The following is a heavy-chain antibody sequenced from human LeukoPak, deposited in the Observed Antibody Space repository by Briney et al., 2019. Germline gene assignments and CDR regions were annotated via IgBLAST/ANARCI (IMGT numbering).Heavy chain of an antibody. V-gene: IGHV4-4*07. D-gene: IGHD5-12*01. J-gene: IGHJ4*02. Sequence: KSSETLSLICTVSGGSISSYYWSWIRQPAGKGLEWIGRIYTSGSTNYNPSPKSRVTMSVDTSKNQFSLKLSSVTAADTAVYYCARDHGYSGYFDYWGQGTLVTVSS. CDR1: GGSISSYY. CDR2: IYTSGST. CDR3: ARDHGYSGYFDY.